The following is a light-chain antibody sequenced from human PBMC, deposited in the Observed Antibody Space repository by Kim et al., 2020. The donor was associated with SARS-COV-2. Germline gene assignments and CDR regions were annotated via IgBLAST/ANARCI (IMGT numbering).Light chain of an antibody. J-gene: IGLJ3*02. CDR2: YKSDSNK. Sequence: FTCTLRRGVHVDIYNIFWYQQKSGSLPRYLLRYKSDSNKEQGSGVPSRFSGSKDASTNAGLLLISGLQSGDEADYYCAIWYSNTWVFGGGTKLTVL. CDR3: AIWYSNTWV. V-gene: IGLV5-39*01. CDR1: RGVHVDIYN.